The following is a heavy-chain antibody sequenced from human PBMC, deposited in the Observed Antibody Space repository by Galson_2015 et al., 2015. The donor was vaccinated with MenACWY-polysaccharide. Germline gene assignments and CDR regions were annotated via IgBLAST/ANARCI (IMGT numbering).Heavy chain of an antibody. J-gene: IGHJ6*02. Sequence: SLRLSCAVSGFTFKNYWMSWVRQAPGKGLEWVANIKKDGSEKYCVDSVKGRFTISRDNGRSSLYLQMNGLRAEDTAVYYCARGHYGMDVWVQGTTVTVS. CDR2: IKKDGSEK. CDR1: GFTFKNYW. CDR3: ARGHYGMDV. V-gene: IGHV3-7*01.